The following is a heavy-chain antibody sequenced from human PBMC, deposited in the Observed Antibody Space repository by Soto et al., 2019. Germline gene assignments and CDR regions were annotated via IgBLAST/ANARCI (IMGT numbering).Heavy chain of an antibody. V-gene: IGHV4-59*01. CDR3: ARDSGYNYGYFRWFDP. Sequence: SETLSLTCPFSGFSISNYYWSWIRQPPGKGLEWIGHIFYSGSTNYNPALKSRVTISVDTSKNQFSLKLSSVTAADTAVYYCARDSGYNYGYFRWFDPWGQGTLVTVSS. D-gene: IGHD5-18*01. CDR2: IFYSGST. J-gene: IGHJ5*02. CDR1: GFSISNYY.